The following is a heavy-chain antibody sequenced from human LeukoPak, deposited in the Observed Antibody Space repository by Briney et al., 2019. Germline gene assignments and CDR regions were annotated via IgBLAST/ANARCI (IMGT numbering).Heavy chain of an antibody. D-gene: IGHD2-2*01. V-gene: IGHV4-4*07. CDR1: GVSISSYY. CDR3: ARYQLLGTDWFDP. Sequence: SETLSLTCTVSGVSISSYYWTWIRQPAGKGLEWIGRIYSSGSTNYNPSFKSRVTMSVDTSKNQFSLKLSSVTAADTAVYYCARYQLLGTDWFDPWGQGTLVTVSS. J-gene: IGHJ5*02. CDR2: IYSSGST.